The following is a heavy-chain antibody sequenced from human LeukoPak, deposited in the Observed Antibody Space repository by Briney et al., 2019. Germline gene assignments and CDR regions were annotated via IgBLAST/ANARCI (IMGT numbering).Heavy chain of an antibody. Sequence: ASVKASCKASGYTFTGYYMHWVRQAPGQGLEWMGWINPNSGGTNYAQKFQGRVTMTRDTSISTAYMELSRLRSDDTAVYYCARGRLRWHYFDYWGQGTLVTVSS. J-gene: IGHJ4*02. D-gene: IGHD4-23*01. CDR3: ARGRLRWHYFDY. CDR1: GYTFTGYY. CDR2: INPNSGGT. V-gene: IGHV1-2*02.